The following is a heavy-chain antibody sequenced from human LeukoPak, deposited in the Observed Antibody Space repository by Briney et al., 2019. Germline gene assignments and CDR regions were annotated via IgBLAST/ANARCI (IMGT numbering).Heavy chain of an antibody. CDR1: GFTFSSYG. Sequence: GGSLRLSCAASGFTFSSYGMHWVRQAPGKGLEWVAFIRYDGSNKYYADSVKGRFTISRDNSKNTLYLQMNSLRAEDTAVYYCAKEVGAIVVVPAAIGYWGQGTLVTVSS. CDR2: IRYDGSNK. V-gene: IGHV3-30*02. CDR3: AKEVGAIVVVPAAIGY. J-gene: IGHJ4*02. D-gene: IGHD2-2*02.